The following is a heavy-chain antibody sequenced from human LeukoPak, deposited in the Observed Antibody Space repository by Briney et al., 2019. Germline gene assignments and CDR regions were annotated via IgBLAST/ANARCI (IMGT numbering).Heavy chain of an antibody. Sequence: PGGSLRLSCAASGFTFSSHGMHWVRQAPGKGLEWVAVIWYDGSNKYYADSVKGRFTISRDNSKNTLYLQMNSLRAEDTAVYYCAKDRQYCSSTSCLAPPYGMDVWGQGTTVTVSS. CDR1: GFTFSSHG. V-gene: IGHV3-30*02. D-gene: IGHD2-2*01. CDR3: AKDRQYCSSTSCLAPPYGMDV. J-gene: IGHJ6*02. CDR2: IWYDGSNK.